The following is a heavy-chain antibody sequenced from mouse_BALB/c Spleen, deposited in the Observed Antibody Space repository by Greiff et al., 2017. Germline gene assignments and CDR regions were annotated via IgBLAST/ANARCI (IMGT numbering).Heavy chain of an antibody. V-gene: IGHV5-6-3*01. J-gene: IGHJ4*01. CDR3: ARVGDYYDYYYAMDY. CDR1: GFTFSSYG. D-gene: IGHD2-4*01. Sequence: EVQVVESGGGLVQPGGSLKLSCAASGFTFSSYGMSWVRQTPDKRLELVATINSNGGSTYYPDSVKGRFTISRDNAKNTLYLQMSSLKSEDTAMYYCARVGDYYDYYYAMDYWGQGTSVTVSS. CDR2: INSNGGST.